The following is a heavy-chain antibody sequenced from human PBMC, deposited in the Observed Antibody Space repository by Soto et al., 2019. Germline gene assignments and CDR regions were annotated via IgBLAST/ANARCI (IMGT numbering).Heavy chain of an antibody. D-gene: IGHD3-10*01. V-gene: IGHV4-59*01. CDR1: GGSISSYY. CDR3: ARGSGSYYKVPSFDY. CDR2: IYYSGST. J-gene: IGHJ4*02. Sequence: SETLSLTCTVSGGSISSYYWSWIRQPPGKGLEWIGYIYYSGSTTYNPSLKSRVTISVDTSKNQFSLKLSSVTAADTAVYYCARGSGSYYKVPSFDYWGQGTLVTVSS.